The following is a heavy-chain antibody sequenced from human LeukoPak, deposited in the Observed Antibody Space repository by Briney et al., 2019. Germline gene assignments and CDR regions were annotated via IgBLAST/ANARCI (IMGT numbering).Heavy chain of an antibody. Sequence: SQTLSLTCAISGDSVSRNSASWNWLRQSPSRGLEWLGRTYYRSKWYNDYAVFVKSRITINPDTSKNQFSLQLNSVTPEDTAVYYCARDGEFYFDYWGQGTLVTVSS. V-gene: IGHV6-1*01. CDR3: ARDGEFYFDY. J-gene: IGHJ4*02. CDR2: TYYRSKWYN. CDR1: GDSVSRNSAS. D-gene: IGHD3-10*01.